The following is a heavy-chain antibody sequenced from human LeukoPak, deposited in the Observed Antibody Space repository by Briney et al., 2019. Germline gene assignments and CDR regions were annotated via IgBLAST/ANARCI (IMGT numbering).Heavy chain of an antibody. CDR2: INPNSGGT. V-gene: IGHV1-2*02. D-gene: IGHD3-10*01. CDR1: GYTFTDYY. CDR3: ARLSTDYYGSGTSYYFDY. Sequence: ASVKVSCKASGYTFTDYYMHWVRQAPGQGLEWMGWINPNSGGTNYAQKFQGRVTMTRDTSISTAYMDLTRLRSDDTAMYYCARLSTDYYGSGTSYYFDYWGQGTLVTVSS. J-gene: IGHJ4*02.